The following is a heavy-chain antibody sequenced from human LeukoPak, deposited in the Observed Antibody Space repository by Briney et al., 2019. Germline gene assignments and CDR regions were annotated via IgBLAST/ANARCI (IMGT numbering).Heavy chain of an antibody. V-gene: IGHV1-2*02. CDR2: INPNSGGT. Sequence: GASVKVSCKAAGYTFSGYYMHWVRQAPGQGLEWMGWINPNSGGTNYAQKFQGRVTMTRDTSISTVYMELSRLRSDDTAAYYRARDRLRLGYERTNWFDPWGQGTLVTVSS. CDR1: GYTFSGYY. CDR3: ARDRLRLGYERTNWFDP. D-gene: IGHD2-15*01. J-gene: IGHJ5*02.